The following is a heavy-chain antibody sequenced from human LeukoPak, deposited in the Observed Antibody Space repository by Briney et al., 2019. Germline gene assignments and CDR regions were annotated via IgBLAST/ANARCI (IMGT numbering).Heavy chain of an antibody. Sequence: VASVKVSCKASGFTFTSSAVQWVRQARGQRLEWIGWIVVGSGNTNYAQKFQERVTITRDTSISTAYMELSRLRSDDTAVYYCAREIAARLFFDYWGQGTLVTVSS. D-gene: IGHD6-6*01. V-gene: IGHV1-58*01. CDR1: GFTFTSSA. CDR2: IVVGSGNT. CDR3: AREIAARLFFDY. J-gene: IGHJ4*02.